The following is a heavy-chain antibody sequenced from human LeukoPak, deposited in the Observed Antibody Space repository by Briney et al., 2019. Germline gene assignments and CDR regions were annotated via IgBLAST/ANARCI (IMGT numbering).Heavy chain of an antibody. V-gene: IGHV3-48*03. D-gene: IGHD3-9*01. CDR1: GFTFSSYE. CDR3: ARDQVRYFDWLLPPDV. CDR2: ISSSGSTI. Sequence: PGGSLRLSCAASGFTFSSYEMNWVRQAPGKGLEWVSYISSSGSTIYYADSVKGRFTISRDNAKNSLYLQMNSLRAEDTAVYYCARDQVRYFDWLLPPDVWGKGTTVTVSS. J-gene: IGHJ6*04.